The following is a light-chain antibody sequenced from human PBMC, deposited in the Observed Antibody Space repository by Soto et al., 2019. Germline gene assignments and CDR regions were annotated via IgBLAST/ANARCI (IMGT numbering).Light chain of an antibody. J-gene: IGLJ2*01. CDR1: SSDVGSYNR. CDR2: EVS. Sequence: QSALTQPPSVSGSPGQSVTISCTGTSSDVGSYNRVSWYQQPPGTAPKLMIYEVSNRPSGVPDRFSGSKSGNKASLTISGRQAEDEADYYCSSYTSSSTLVFGGGTKVTVL. CDR3: SSYTSSSTLV. V-gene: IGLV2-18*02.